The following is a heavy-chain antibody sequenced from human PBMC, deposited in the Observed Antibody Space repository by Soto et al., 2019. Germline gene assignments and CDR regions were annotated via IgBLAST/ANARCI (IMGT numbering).Heavy chain of an antibody. V-gene: IGHV1-8*01. CDR1: GYTFTSYD. CDR3: ARVKGIAAAPSPYYYYYGMDV. Sequence: GASVKVSCKASGYTFTSYDINWVRQATGQGLEWMGWMNPNSGNTGYAQKFQGRVTMTRNTSISTAYMELSSLRSEDTAVYYCARVKGIAAAPSPYYYYYGMDVWGQGTTVTVSS. J-gene: IGHJ6*02. D-gene: IGHD6-13*01. CDR2: MNPNSGNT.